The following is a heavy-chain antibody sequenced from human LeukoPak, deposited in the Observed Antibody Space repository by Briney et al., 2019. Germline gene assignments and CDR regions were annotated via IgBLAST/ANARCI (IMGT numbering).Heavy chain of an antibody. CDR1: GGSISSSSYY. J-gene: IGHJ4*02. D-gene: IGHD5-24*01. CDR3: AGGPTIVKYYFGF. Sequence: SETLSLTCTVSGGSISSSSYYWSWIRQPPGKGLECIGYVFSSGSANYNPSLKSRATISVDTSKNQFSLKLNSVTAADTAIYYCAGGPTIVKYYFGFWGQGTLVTVSS. V-gene: IGHV4-61*01. CDR2: VFSSGSA.